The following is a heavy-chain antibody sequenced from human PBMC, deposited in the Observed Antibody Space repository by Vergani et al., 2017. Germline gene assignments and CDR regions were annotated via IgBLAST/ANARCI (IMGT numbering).Heavy chain of an antibody. V-gene: IGHV3-48*03. CDR2: ISSSGSTI. CDR3: AGEELYFDWLLSSTGMDV. Sequence: EVQLVESGGGLVQPGGSLRLSCAASGFTFSSYEMNWVRQAPGKGLEWVSYISSSGSTIYYADSVKGRFTISRDNAKNSLYLQMNSLRAEDTAVYYCAGEELYFDWLLSSTGMDVWGQGTTVTVSS. CDR1: GFTFSSYE. D-gene: IGHD3-9*01. J-gene: IGHJ6*02.